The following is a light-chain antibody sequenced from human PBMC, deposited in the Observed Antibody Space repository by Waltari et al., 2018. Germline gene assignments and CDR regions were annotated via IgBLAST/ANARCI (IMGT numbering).Light chain of an antibody. CDR2: EGY. V-gene: IGLV2-23*03. Sequence: QSALTQPASVSGSPGQSITLPCTGTNSDVGRYNLVSWYQQPPGNAPKLIIYEGYKRPSGVSNRFSGSKSGNTASLTISGLQAEDEADYYCCSYAGSSIFDVFGSGTTVTVL. CDR3: CSYAGSSIFDV. J-gene: IGLJ1*01. CDR1: NSDVGRYNL.